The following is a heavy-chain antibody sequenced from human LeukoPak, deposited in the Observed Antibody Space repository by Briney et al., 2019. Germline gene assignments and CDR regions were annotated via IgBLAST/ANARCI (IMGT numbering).Heavy chain of an antibody. CDR1: GGSISSGGYY. D-gene: IGHD3-3*01. CDR2: IYHSGST. J-gene: IGHJ6*03. Sequence: SETLSLTCTVSGGSISSGGYYWSWIRQPPGKGLEWIGYIYHSGSTYYNPSLKSRVTISVDRSKNQFSLKLSSVTAADTAVYYCARVYYDFWSGYNEFYYYYYMDVWGKGTTATVSS. V-gene: IGHV4-30-2*01. CDR3: ARVYYDFWSGYNEFYYYYYMDV.